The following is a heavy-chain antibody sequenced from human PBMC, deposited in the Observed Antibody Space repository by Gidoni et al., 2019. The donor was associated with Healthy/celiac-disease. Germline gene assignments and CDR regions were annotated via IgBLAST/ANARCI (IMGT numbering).Heavy chain of an antibody. CDR2: INSDGSST. J-gene: IGHJ6*02. Sequence: EVQLVESGGGLVQSGGSLRLSCAASGSTFSSYWMHWVRQAPGKGLGWVSRINSDGSSTSYADSVKGRFTISRDNAKNTLYLQMNSLRAEDTAVYYCARDLYENYYGMDVWGQGTTVTVSS. CDR3: ARDLYENYYGMDV. CDR1: GSTFSSYW. D-gene: IGHD5-12*01. V-gene: IGHV3-74*01.